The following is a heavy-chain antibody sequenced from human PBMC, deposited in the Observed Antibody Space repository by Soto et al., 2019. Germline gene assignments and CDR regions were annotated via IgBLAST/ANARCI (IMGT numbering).Heavy chain of an antibody. CDR1: GYSFTSCW. CDR2: IDPSDSYT. V-gene: IGHV5-10-1*01. J-gene: IGHJ4*02. D-gene: IGHD6-19*01. Sequence: GESLKISCKGSGYSFTSCWISWVRQMPGKGLEWMGRIDPSDSYTNYSPSFQGHVTISADKSISTAYLQWSSLNASDTAMYYWAGIGYTRGWPEPTDYWGQGTLVTGSS. CDR3: AGIGYTRGWPEPTDY.